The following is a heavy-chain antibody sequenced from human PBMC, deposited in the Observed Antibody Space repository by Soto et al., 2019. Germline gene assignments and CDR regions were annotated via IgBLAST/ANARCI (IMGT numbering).Heavy chain of an antibody. J-gene: IGHJ6*03. V-gene: IGHV1-69*13. D-gene: IGHD6-6*01. Sequence: ASVKVSCKASGGTFSSYAISWVRQAPGQGLEWMGGIIPIFGTANYAQKFQGRVTITADESTSTAYMELSSLRSEDTAVYYCARGRTGSSSSSLYYYYYMDVWGKGTTVTVSS. CDR2: IIPIFGTA. CDR3: ARGRTGSSSSSLYYYYYMDV. CDR1: GGTFSSYA.